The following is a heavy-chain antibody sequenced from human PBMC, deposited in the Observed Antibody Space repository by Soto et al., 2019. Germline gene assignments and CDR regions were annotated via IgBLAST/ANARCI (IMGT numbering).Heavy chain of an antibody. D-gene: IGHD5-12*01. J-gene: IGHJ4*02. CDR2: ISAYNGNT. V-gene: IGHV1-18*01. Sequence: GASVKVSCKASGYTFTSYGISWVRQAPGQGLEWMGWISAYNGNTNYAQKLQGRVTMTTDTSTSTAYMELRSLRSDDTAVFSRALRGYSDYHWPFAYCREGTLVSAP. CDR3: ALRGYSDYHWPFAY. CDR1: GYTFTSYG.